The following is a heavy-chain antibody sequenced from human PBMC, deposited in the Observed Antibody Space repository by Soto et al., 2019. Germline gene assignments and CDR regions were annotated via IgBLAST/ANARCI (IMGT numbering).Heavy chain of an antibody. D-gene: IGHD3-9*01. V-gene: IGHV3-23*01. CDR2: ISSGGDNT. CDR3: AKLFGSHWLLDY. J-gene: IGHJ4*02. CDR1: GYNFNKYA. Sequence: GGSLRLSCVASGYNFNKYAVSWVRQAPGKGLEWVSAISSGGDNTHYADSVKGRFTITRDNSKNTVYLQMSSLRGEDTAVYYCAKLFGSHWLLDYWGQGTLVTVSS.